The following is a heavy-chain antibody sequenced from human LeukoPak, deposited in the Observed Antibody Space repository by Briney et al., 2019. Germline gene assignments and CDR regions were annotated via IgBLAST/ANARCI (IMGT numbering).Heavy chain of an antibody. CDR1: GGSFSRYY. CDR3: ARGPTISETGYFDY. J-gene: IGHJ4*03. D-gene: IGHD1-1*01. V-gene: IGHV4-34*01. Sequence: PSETLSLTCAVYGGSFSRYYWSWIRQSPGKGLEWIAEIDHRGDTNYNPSVKSRVTISVDTSKNPFPLKVTSLTAADTAVYYCARGPTISETGYFDYWGQGTPVTVSS. CDR2: IDHRGDT.